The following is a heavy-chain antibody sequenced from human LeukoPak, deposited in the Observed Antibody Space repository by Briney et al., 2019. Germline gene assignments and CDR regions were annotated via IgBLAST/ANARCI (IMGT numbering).Heavy chain of an antibody. V-gene: IGHV4-34*01. CDR1: GGSFSGSS. D-gene: IGHD3-22*01. J-gene: IGHJ5*02. Sequence: SETLSLTCAVYGGSFSGSSWSWIRKPPGKGLNWIGEINHIGSTNYNPSLKSRVTISVDTSKNQFSLKLSSVTAADTAVYYCARHPTVYYYDSSGYYYNWFDPWGQGTLVTVSS. CDR3: ARHPTVYYYDSSGYYYNWFDP. CDR2: INHIGST.